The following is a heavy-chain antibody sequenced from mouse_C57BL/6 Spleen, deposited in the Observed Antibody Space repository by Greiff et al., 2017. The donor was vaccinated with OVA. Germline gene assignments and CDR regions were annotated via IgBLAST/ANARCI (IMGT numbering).Heavy chain of an antibody. CDR3: ARFYYGSSNWFAY. V-gene: IGHV7-3*01. CDR2: IRNKANGYTT. J-gene: IGHJ3*01. D-gene: IGHD1-1*01. Sequence: EVKLVESGGGLVQPGGSLSLSCAASGFTFTDYYMSWVRQPPGKALEWLGFIRNKANGYTTEYSASVKGRFTISRDNSQSILYLQMNALRAEDSATYYCARFYYGSSNWFAYWGQGTLVTVSA. CDR1: GFTFTDYY.